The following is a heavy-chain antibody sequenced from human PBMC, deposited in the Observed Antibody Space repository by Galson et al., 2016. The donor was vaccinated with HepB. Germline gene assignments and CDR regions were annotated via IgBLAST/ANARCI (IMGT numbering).Heavy chain of an antibody. V-gene: IGHV3-33*01. J-gene: IGHJ4*02. CDR3: ARVLGTIWYFDS. Sequence: SLRLSCAASGFNFSTYGMHWVRQAPGKGLEWVAVIWFDGTSKYYTDSVKGRFTISRDNSKNTLYLQMNSLRAEDTAVYYCARVLGTIWYFDSWGQGTLVTVSS. CDR2: IWFDGTSK. D-gene: IGHD3-16*01. CDR1: GFNFSTYG.